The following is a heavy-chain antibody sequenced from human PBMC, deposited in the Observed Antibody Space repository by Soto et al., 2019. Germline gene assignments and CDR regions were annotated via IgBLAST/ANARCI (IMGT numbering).Heavy chain of an antibody. CDR3: ARVVGTIFGVILAPYGMDV. J-gene: IGHJ6*02. V-gene: IGHV1-18*01. D-gene: IGHD3-3*01. CDR2: ISAYNGNT. Sequence: QVPLVQSGAEVKKPGASVKVSCKASGYTFTSYGISWVRQAPGQGLEWMGWISAYNGNTNYAQKLQGRVTMTTDTSTSTAYMELRSLRSDDTAVYYCARVVGTIFGVILAPYGMDVWGQGTTVTVSS. CDR1: GYTFTSYG.